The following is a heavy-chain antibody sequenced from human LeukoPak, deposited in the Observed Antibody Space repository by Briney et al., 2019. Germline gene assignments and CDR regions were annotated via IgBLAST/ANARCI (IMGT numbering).Heavy chain of an antibody. CDR3: ARDRIEKWFGELFQTNWFDP. J-gene: IGHJ5*02. V-gene: IGHV3-30-3*01. CDR2: ISYDGSNK. Sequence: PGRSLRLSCAASGFTFSSYAMHWVRQAPGKGLEWVAVISYDGSNKYYADSMKGRFTISRDNSKNTLYLQMNSLRAEDTAVYYCARDRIEKWFGELFQTNWFDPWGQGTLVTVSS. D-gene: IGHD3-10*01. CDR1: GFTFSSYA.